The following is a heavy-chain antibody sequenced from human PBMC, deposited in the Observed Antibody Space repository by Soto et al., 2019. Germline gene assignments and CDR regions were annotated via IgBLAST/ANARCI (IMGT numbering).Heavy chain of an antibody. D-gene: IGHD1-1*01. Sequence: SETLSLTCTFSGGSITSSSYYLGWIRQPPGKGLEWIGNIYYSGSTYYNPSLKSRVTISVDTSKNTVSLHMNSLRAEDTALYYCAKDRPRRTSGYFFDYWGQGTPVTVSS. V-gene: IGHV4-39*07. J-gene: IGHJ4*02. CDR3: AKDRPRRTSGYFFDY. CDR2: IYYSGST. CDR1: GGSITSSSYY.